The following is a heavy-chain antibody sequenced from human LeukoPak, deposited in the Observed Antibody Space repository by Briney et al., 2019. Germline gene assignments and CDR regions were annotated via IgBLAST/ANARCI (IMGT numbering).Heavy chain of an antibody. D-gene: IGHD1-1*01. J-gene: IGHJ3*02. CDR3: ARTGWLPPDAFDI. V-gene: IGHV3-7*01. Sequence: GGSLTLSCAASGVTFSSYWMSWVRQAPGKGLEWVANIKQDGSEKYYVDSVKGRFTISRDHAKNSLYLQMNSLRAEDTAVYYCARTGWLPPDAFDIWGQGTMVTVSS. CDR2: IKQDGSEK. CDR1: GVTFSSYW.